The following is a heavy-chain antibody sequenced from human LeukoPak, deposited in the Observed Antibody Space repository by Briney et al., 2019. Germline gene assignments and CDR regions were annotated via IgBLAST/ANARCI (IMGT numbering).Heavy chain of an antibody. D-gene: IGHD1-1*01. Sequence: RPSQTLSLTCTVSGGSISSGGYYWSWIRQHPGKGLEWIGYIYCSGSTYYNPSLKSRVTISVDTSKNQFSLKLSSVTAADTAVYYCARDNAPLGWKGYYYYGMDVWGQGTTVTVSS. CDR1: GGSISSGGYY. CDR3: ARDNAPLGWKGYYYYGMDV. J-gene: IGHJ6*02. CDR2: IYCSGST. V-gene: IGHV4-31*03.